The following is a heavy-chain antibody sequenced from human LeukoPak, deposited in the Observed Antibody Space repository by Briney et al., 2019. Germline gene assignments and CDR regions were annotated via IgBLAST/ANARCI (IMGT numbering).Heavy chain of an antibody. Sequence: GGSLRLSCAASGFTFSNYAMTWVRQAPGKGLEWVSAIGIDVRDSDYADSVKGRFTISRDNSKNTVYLQMNSLRAEDTGLYYCTRRVGGTPDYWGLGTLVTVSS. V-gene: IGHV3-23*01. CDR2: IGIDVRDS. CDR1: GFTFSNYA. CDR3: TRRVGGTPDY. J-gene: IGHJ4*02. D-gene: IGHD1-26*01.